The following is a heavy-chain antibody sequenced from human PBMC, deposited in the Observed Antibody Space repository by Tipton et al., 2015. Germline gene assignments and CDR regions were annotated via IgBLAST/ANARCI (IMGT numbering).Heavy chain of an antibody. Sequence: SLRLSCAVSGGSISSSYWWSWVRQPPGKGLEWIGEIYYSGSINYNPSLKTRVTISLDKSKNHFSLNLRSVTTADTAVYYCARGRYYYGMDVWGQGTTVTVSS. V-gene: IGHV4-4*02. CDR2: IYYSGSI. CDR1: GGSISSSYW. CDR3: ARGRYYYGMDV. J-gene: IGHJ6*02.